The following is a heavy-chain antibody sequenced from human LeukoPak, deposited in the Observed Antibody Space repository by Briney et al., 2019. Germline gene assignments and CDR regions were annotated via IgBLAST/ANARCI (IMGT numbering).Heavy chain of an antibody. D-gene: IGHD3-10*01. CDR2: ISSSSSYI. CDR1: GFTFSSYS. CDR3: ARDKLLWFGELTSGNWFDP. V-gene: IGHV3-21*01. J-gene: IGHJ5*02. Sequence: GGSLRLSCAASGFTFSSYSMNWVRQAPGKGLEWVSFISSSSSYIYYADSVKGRFTISRDNAKNSLYLQMNSLRAEDTAVYYCARDKLLWFGELTSGNWFDPWGQGTLVTVSS.